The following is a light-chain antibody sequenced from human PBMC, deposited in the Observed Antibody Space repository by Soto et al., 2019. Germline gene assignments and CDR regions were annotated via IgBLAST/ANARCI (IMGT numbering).Light chain of an antibody. J-gene: IGKJ1*01. CDR3: QQYNSSPT. CDR2: KAS. CDR1: QSISSW. V-gene: IGKV1-5*03. Sequence: DIQMTQSPSTLSASVGDRVTITCRAIQSISSWLAWYQQKPGKAPKLLLYKASSLESGVPSRFSGSGSGTEFPLTISSLQPDDFATYYCQQYNSSPTFGQGTKVEIK.